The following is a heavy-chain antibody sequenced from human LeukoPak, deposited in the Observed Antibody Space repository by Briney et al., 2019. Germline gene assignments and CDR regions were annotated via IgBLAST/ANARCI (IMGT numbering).Heavy chain of an antibody. Sequence: GGSLRLSCAASGFTFSSYGMHWVRQAPGKGLEWVAVISYDGSNKYYADSVKGRFTISRDNSKNTLYLQMNSLRAEDTAVYYCTRYSSRRDLDYWGQGTLVTVSS. CDR1: GFTFSSYG. V-gene: IGHV3-30*03. CDR2: ISYDGSNK. D-gene: IGHD6-13*01. J-gene: IGHJ4*02. CDR3: TRYSSRRDLDY.